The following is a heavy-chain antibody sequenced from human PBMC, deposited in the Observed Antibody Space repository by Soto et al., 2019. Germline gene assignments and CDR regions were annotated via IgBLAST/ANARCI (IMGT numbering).Heavy chain of an antibody. CDR1: GGTFSSYA. Sequence: QVQLVQSGAEVKKPGSSVKVSCKASGGTFSSYAISWVRQAPGQGLEWMGGIIPIFGTANYAQKFQGRVTITADESTSTAYMELSSLRSEVTAVYYCAREPVRTVVTRSYFDYWGQGTMVTVSS. J-gene: IGHJ4*02. V-gene: IGHV1-69*12. CDR3: AREPVRTVVTRSYFDY. CDR2: IIPIFGTA. D-gene: IGHD2-21*02.